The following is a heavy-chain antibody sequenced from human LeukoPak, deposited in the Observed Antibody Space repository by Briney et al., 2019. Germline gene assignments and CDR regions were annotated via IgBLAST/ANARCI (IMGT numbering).Heavy chain of an antibody. CDR2: INPNSGGT. V-gene: IGHV1-2*02. CDR3: ARYNGWYYFDY. CDR1: GYTFTGYY. D-gene: IGHD6-19*01. Sequence: ASVKVSCKASGYTFTGYYMHWVRQAPGQRLEWMAWINPNSGGTNYAQKFQGRVTMTRDTSISTAYMELSRLRSDDTAVYYCARYNGWYYFDYWGQGTLVTVSS. J-gene: IGHJ4*02.